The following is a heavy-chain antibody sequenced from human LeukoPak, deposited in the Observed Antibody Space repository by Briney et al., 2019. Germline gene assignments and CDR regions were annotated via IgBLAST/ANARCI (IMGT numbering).Heavy chain of an antibody. CDR1: GFNFSTVW. CDR2: IKNKTDGGIT. CDR3: TIDCVY. J-gene: IGHJ4*02. V-gene: IGHV3-15*01. Sequence: GGSLRLSCAASGFNFSTVWMNWVRHAPGKGLEWVARIKNKTDGGITDYTAPVKGRFTISRDDSKNTLYLQMNSLKTEDAAVYYCTIDCVYWGQGTLVTVSS.